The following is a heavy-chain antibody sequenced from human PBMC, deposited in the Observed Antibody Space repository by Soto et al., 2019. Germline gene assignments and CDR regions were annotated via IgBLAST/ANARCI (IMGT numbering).Heavy chain of an antibody. D-gene: IGHD2-2*01. Sequence: SQTLSLTCAISGDSVSSNSAAWNWIRQSPSRGLEWLGRTYYRSKWYNDYAVSVKSRITINPDTSKNQFSLQLNSVTPEDTAVYYCARSDIVVVPAASNWFDPWGQGPLVTVSS. V-gene: IGHV6-1*01. CDR3: ARSDIVVVPAASNWFDP. CDR2: TYYRSKWYN. CDR1: GDSVSSNSAA. J-gene: IGHJ5*02.